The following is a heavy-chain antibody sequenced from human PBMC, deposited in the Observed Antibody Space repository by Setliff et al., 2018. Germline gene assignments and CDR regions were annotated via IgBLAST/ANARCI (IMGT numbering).Heavy chain of an antibody. CDR2: IYSGDRNT. CDR3: AKPQVELRWGFES. Sequence: GGSLRLSCAASGDSGFSFSTIAMSWVRQAPGKGLEWVSTIYSGDRNTFYTDSVKGRFTIFRDGSKNILYLQMTSLRAEDTAVYYCAKPQVELRWGFESWGQGTLVTVSS. J-gene: IGHJ4*02. V-gene: IGHV3-23*03. CDR1: GDSGFSFSTIA. D-gene: IGHD1-7*01.